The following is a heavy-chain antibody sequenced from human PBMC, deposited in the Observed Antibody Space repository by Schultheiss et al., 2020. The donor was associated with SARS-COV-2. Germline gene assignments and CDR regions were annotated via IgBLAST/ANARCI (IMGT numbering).Heavy chain of an antibody. J-gene: IGHJ6*02. D-gene: IGHD2-2*02. CDR2: IYYSGST. Sequence: GSLRLSCTVSGGSISSYYWSWIRQPPGKGLEWIGYIYYSGSTNYNPSLKSRVTISVDTSKNQFSLKLSSVTAADTAVYYCARLSGLVPAAKPTYGMDVWGQGTTVTVSS. CDR3: ARLSGLVPAAKPTYGMDV. V-gene: IGHV4-59*08. CDR1: GGSISSYY.